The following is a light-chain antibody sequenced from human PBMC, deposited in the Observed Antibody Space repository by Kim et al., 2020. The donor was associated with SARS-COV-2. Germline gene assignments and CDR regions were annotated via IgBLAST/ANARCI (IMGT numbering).Light chain of an antibody. CDR3: QAWDSNTVV. J-gene: IGLJ2*01. CDR1: KLGAKY. CDR2: HDT. Sequence: SYELTQPPSMSVSPGQTASITCSGDKLGAKYIRXYQQKAGQSPVLVIYHDTKRPSGIPERFSGSNSGNTATLTISGTQAMDEADYFCQAWDSNTVVFG. V-gene: IGLV3-1*01.